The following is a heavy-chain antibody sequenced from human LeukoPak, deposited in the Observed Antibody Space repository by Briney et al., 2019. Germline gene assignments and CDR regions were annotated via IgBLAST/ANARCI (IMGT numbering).Heavy chain of an antibody. Sequence: TGGSLRLSCAASGFTFSSYSMNWVRQAPGKGLEWVSSISSSSSYIYYADSVKGRFTISRDNAKNSLYLQMNSLRAEDTAVYYCARSIPAGNRRWGQGTLVTVSS. D-gene: IGHD2-2*01. CDR3: ARSIPAGNRR. CDR2: ISSSSSYI. V-gene: IGHV3-21*04. CDR1: GFTFSSYS. J-gene: IGHJ4*02.